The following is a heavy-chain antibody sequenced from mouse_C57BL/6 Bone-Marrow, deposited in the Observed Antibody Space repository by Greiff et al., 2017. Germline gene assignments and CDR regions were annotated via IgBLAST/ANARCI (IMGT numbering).Heavy chain of an antibody. J-gene: IGHJ2*01. Sequence: DVLLVESGGGLVQPGESLTLSCEFNEYEFPSHDMSWVRKTPAKRLELVAAINSDGGSTYYPDTMERRFIISRDTTKKTLYLQMSGLRPEDTALDYCARLGRLDYWGQGTTLTVSS. CDR1: EYEFPSHD. V-gene: IGHV5-2*01. CDR2: INSDGGST. D-gene: IGHD4-1*01. CDR3: ARLGRLDY.